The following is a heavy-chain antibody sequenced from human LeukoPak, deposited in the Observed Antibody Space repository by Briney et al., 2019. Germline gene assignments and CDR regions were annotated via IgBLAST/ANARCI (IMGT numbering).Heavy chain of an antibody. CDR3: ASNIAVAGNDAFDI. D-gene: IGHD6-19*01. CDR2: IIPIFGTA. J-gene: IGHJ3*02. V-gene: IGHV1-69*13. Sequence: GASVKVSCKASGGTFSSYAISWVRQAPGQGLEWMGGIIPIFGTANYAQKFQGRVTITADESTSTAYMELSSLRSEDTAVYYCASNIAVAGNDAFDIWGQGTMVTVSS. CDR1: GGTFSSYA.